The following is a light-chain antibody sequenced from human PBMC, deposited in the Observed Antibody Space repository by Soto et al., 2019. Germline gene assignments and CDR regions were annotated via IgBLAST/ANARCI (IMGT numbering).Light chain of an antibody. CDR1: SSDVSSYNY. J-gene: IGLJ1*01. CDR3: SSFTTSSTYV. CDR2: DVS. Sequence: QAVVTQPASVSGSPGQSITISCTGTSSDVSSYNYVSWYQQHPGKAPKLIIYDVSDRPSGVSNRFSGSKSGNTASLTISGLQAEDEADYYCSSFTTSSTYVFGTGTKLTVL. V-gene: IGLV2-14*03.